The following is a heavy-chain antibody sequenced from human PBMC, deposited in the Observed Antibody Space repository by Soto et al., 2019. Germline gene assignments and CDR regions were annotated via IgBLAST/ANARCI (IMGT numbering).Heavy chain of an antibody. Sequence: EVQLVESGGGLVQPGGSLRLSCAASGFTVSSNYMSWVRQAPGKGLEWVSVIYSGGSTYYADSVKGRFTISRDNSKKTLYLQMNSLRVEDTAVYYCARMGDSSGYSGWFDPWGQGTLVTVSS. V-gene: IGHV3-66*01. CDR3: ARMGDSSGYSGWFDP. CDR1: GFTVSSNY. D-gene: IGHD3-22*01. CDR2: IYSGGST. J-gene: IGHJ5*02.